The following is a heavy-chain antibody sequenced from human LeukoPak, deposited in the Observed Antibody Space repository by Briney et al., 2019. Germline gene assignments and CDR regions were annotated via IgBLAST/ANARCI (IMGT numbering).Heavy chain of an antibody. CDR1: GFTFSSYA. J-gene: IGHJ4*02. CDR3: TRVVGATLPLVDY. V-gene: IGHV3-49*04. Sequence: GGSLRLSCAASGFTFSSYAMSWVRQAPGKGLEWVGFIRSKAYGGTTEYAASVKGRFTISRDDSKSIAYLQMNSLKTEDTAVYYCTRVVGATLPLVDYWGQGTLVTVSS. CDR2: IRSKAYGGTT. D-gene: IGHD1-26*01.